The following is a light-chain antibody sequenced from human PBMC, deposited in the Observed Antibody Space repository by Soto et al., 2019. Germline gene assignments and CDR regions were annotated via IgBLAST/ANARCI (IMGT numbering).Light chain of an antibody. CDR2: DVT. Sequence: QSALTQPASVSGSPGQSITISFTGTSSDVGGYNFVSWYQQHPGKAPKLMIYDVTNRPSGVPDRFSGSKSGTSASLAISGLQSEDEADYYCAAWDDSLNGPYVVFGGGTQLTVL. CDR1: SSDVGGYNF. CDR3: AAWDDSLNGPYVV. V-gene: IGLV2-14*01. J-gene: IGLJ2*01.